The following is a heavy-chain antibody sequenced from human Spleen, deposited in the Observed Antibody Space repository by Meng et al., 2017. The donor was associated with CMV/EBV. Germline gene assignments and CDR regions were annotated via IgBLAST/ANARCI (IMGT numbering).Heavy chain of an antibody. J-gene: IGHJ4*02. V-gene: IGHV4-38-2*02. CDR2: IYHSGST. CDR3: ARAPPEGTYYFDY. CDR1: NYSISSGYY. D-gene: IGHD1-1*01. Sequence: LRLSCTVSNYSISSGYYWGWIRQPPGKGLEWIGNIYHSGSTYYSPSLKSRVTISVDTSKNQFSLTLRSVTAADTAVYYCARAPPEGTYYFDYWGQGTLVTVSS.